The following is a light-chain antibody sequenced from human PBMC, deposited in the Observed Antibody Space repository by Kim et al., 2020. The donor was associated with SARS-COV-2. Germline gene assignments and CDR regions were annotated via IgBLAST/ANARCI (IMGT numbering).Light chain of an antibody. V-gene: IGLV4-69*01. CDR3: HTWTGTHGV. CDR1: SGHSTYP. J-gene: IGLJ3*02. Sequence: QLVLTQSPSASASLGASVKLTCTLSSGHSTYPIAWHQQQPQKGPRYLMKVDSDGSHIKGDGIPDRFSGSSSGAERSLTISSLQSEDEADYYCHTWTGTHGVFGGGTQLTVL. CDR2: VDSDGSH.